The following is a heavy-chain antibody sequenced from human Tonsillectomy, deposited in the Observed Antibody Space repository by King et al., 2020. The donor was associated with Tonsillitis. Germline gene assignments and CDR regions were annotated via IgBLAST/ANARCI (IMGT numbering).Heavy chain of an antibody. J-gene: IGHJ6*02. CDR2: IYYSGST. V-gene: IGHV4-31*03. CDR3: ARLSPVVVVPATLSRGIYDYAVDV. D-gene: IGHD2-2*01. Sequence: QLQESGPGLVKPSQTLSLTCSVSSGSISSGVHYWNWIRQHPGEGLEWIGYIYYSGSTPYNPSLKSRVTISVDTSNNQFSLKLSSVTAADTAVYYCARLSPVVVVPATLSRGIYDYAVDVWGLGTTVTVSS. CDR1: SGSISSGVHY.